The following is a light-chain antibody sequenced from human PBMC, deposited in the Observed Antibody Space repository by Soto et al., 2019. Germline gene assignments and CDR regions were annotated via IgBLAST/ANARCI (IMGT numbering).Light chain of an antibody. CDR1: TSDGGGYDY. V-gene: IGLV2-14*01. J-gene: IGLJ1*01. CDR3: YLFTGGNTLYV. CDR2: EVS. Sequence: QSVLTQPASVSGSPGQSITISCTGTTSDGGGYDYVSWYQQHPGQAPKLLIYEVSNRPSGVSHRFSGSKSGITASLSTSGLQAEDEADYYCYLFTGGNTLYVFGTGTKVTVL.